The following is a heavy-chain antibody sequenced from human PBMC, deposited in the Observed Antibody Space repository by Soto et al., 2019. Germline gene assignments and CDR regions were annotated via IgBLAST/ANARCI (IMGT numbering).Heavy chain of an antibody. Sequence: GASVKVSCKASGYTFTGYYMHWVRQAPGQGLEWMGWINPNSGGTNYAQKFQGWVTMTRDTSISTAYMELSRLRSDDTAVYYCARERGYCSGGSCPNWFDPWGQGTLVTVSS. CDR1: GYTFTGYY. J-gene: IGHJ5*02. V-gene: IGHV1-2*04. D-gene: IGHD2-15*01. CDR3: ARERGYCSGGSCPNWFDP. CDR2: INPNSGGT.